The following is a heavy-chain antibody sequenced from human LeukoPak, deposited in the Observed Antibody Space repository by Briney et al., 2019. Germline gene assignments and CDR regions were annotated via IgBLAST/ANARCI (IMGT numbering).Heavy chain of an antibody. D-gene: IGHD5-18*01. J-gene: IGHJ4*02. Sequence: GASVKVSCKASGGSFSSYAILWVRQAPGQGLEWMGWVSAYNGNTKYAQNLQGRVTMTRDTSTNTAYMELRSLRSDDTAVYYYARDLAYSQIPEKPFDHWGQGTLVTVSS. CDR3: ARDLAYSQIPEKPFDH. V-gene: IGHV1-18*01. CDR2: VSAYNGNT. CDR1: GGSFSSYA.